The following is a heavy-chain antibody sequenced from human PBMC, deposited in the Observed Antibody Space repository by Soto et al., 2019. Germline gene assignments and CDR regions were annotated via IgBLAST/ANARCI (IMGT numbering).Heavy chain of an antibody. D-gene: IGHD3-22*01. CDR3: AKGSGFSYDSSGSNWFDP. J-gene: IGHJ5*02. V-gene: IGHV3-23*01. CDR2: ISGSGGST. CDR1: GFTFSSYA. Sequence: GGSLRLSCAASGFTFSSYAMTWVRQAPGKGLEWVSVISGSGGSTYYADSVRGRFTVSRDNPRNTLHLQMNSLRAEDTAVYYCAKGSGFSYDSSGSNWFDPWGQGTLVTVSS.